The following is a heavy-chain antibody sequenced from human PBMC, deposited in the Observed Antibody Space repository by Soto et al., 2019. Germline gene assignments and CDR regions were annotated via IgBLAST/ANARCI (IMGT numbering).Heavy chain of an antibody. CDR1: GGSISSSSYY. CDR2: IYYSGST. Sequence: SETLSLTCTVSGGSISSSSYYWGWIRQPPGKGLEWIGSIYYSGSTYYNPSLKSRVTISVDTSKNQFSLKLSSVTAADTAVYYCVRRRLTIYGDGMDVWGQGTTVTVSS. D-gene: IGHD3-3*01. J-gene: IGHJ6*02. V-gene: IGHV4-39*01. CDR3: VRRRLTIYGDGMDV.